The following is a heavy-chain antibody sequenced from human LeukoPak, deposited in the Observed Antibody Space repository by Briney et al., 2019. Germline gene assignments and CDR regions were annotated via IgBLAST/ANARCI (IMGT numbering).Heavy chain of an antibody. V-gene: IGHV1-69*13. J-gene: IGHJ4*02. CDR2: IIPIFGTA. D-gene: IGHD6-19*01. Sequence: GASVKVSCKASGGTFISYIINWVRQAPGQGLEWMGGIIPIFGTADYAQKLQGRVTITADESTSTAYMELSSLRSEDTAVYYCARAYSSNWYYFDYWGQGTLVTVSS. CDR1: GGTFISYI. CDR3: ARAYSSNWYYFDY.